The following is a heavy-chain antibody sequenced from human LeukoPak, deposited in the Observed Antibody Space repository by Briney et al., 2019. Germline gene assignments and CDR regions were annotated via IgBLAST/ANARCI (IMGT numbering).Heavy chain of an antibody. V-gene: IGHV3-21*01. CDR1: GFSFSTYT. J-gene: IGHJ4*02. D-gene: IGHD6-19*01. CDR3: ARVRGSGFSQYYIDY. CDR2: VSSSSSYI. Sequence: GGSLRLSCAASGFSFSTYTLNWVRQAPGKGLEWVSSVSSSSSYIYYADSVKGRFTISRDNAKNSLSLQMNSLRADDTAVYYCARVRGSGFSQYYIDYWGQGTLVTVSS.